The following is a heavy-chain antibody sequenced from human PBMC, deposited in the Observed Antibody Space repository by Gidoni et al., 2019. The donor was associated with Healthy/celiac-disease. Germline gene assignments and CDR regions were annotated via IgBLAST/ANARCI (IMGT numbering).Heavy chain of an antibody. Sequence: QVQLVESGGGVVQPGRSLRLSCAASGFTFSSYGMHWVRQAPGKGLEWVAVISYDGSNKYYADSVKGRFTISRDNSKNTVYLQMNSLRAEDTAVYYCAKQWQYSSSRRGYYYYGMDVWGQGTTVTVSS. CDR3: AKQWQYSSSRRGYYYYGMDV. CDR1: GFTFSSYG. D-gene: IGHD6-13*01. V-gene: IGHV3-30*18. J-gene: IGHJ6*02. CDR2: ISYDGSNK.